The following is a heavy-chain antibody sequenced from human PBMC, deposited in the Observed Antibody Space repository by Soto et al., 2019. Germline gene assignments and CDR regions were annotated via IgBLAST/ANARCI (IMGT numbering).Heavy chain of an antibody. D-gene: IGHD4-17*01. V-gene: IGHV1-18*01. J-gene: IGHJ3*02. Sequence: ASVKVSCKASGYTFTSYGISWVRQAPGQGLEWMGWISAYNGNTNYAQKLQGRVTMTTDTSTSTAYMELRSLRSDDTAVYYCASLLHYGDYAGWFGDIWGQGTMVTVSS. CDR2: ISAYNGNT. CDR1: GYTFTSYG. CDR3: ASLLHYGDYAGWFGDI.